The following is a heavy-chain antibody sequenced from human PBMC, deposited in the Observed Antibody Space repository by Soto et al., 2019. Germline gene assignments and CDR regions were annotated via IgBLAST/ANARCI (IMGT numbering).Heavy chain of an antibody. Sequence: EVQLVESGGGLVQPGGSLRISCAASGFTFSDQYMDWVRQAPGKGLEWVGRIRNKANSYTTEYAASVKGRFTSSRDDSKNSLYLQLTSLQTEDTAVYYCARAGSSGWWRDYWGQGTLVTVSS. J-gene: IGHJ4*02. CDR2: IRNKANSYTT. CDR1: GFTFSDQY. CDR3: ARAGSSGWWRDY. V-gene: IGHV3-72*01. D-gene: IGHD6-19*01.